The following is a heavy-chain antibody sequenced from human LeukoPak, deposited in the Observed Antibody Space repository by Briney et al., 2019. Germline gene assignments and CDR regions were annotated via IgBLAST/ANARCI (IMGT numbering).Heavy chain of an antibody. V-gene: IGHV1-2*02. D-gene: IGHD2-2*01. Sequence: GASVKVSCKASGYTFTGYYMHWVRQAPGQGLEWMGWINPNSGGTNYAQKSQGRVTMTRDTSISTAYMELSRLRSDDTAVYYCARPYCSSTSCLNWFDPWGQGTLVTVSS. CDR3: ARPYCSSTSCLNWFDP. CDR1: GYTFTGYY. CDR2: INPNSGGT. J-gene: IGHJ5*02.